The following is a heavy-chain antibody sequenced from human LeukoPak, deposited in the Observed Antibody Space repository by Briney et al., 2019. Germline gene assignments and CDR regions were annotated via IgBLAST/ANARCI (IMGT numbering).Heavy chain of an antibody. J-gene: IGHJ4*02. CDR2: IQYDRSNQ. V-gene: IGHV3-30*02. D-gene: IGHD1-26*01. Sequence: GGSLRLSCAASGFTFSTYGMHWVRQAPGKGLEWVAYIQYDRSNQQYAGSVKGRFTISRDNAKNSLYLQMNSLRAEDTAVYYCAREALPNDYWGQGTLVTVSS. CDR1: GFTFSTYG. CDR3: AREALPNDY.